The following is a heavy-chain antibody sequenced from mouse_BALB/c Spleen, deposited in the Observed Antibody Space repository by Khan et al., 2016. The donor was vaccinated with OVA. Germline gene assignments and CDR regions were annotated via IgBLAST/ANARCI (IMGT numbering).Heavy chain of an antibody. CDR1: GYTFTNYS. Sequence: QVQLKQSGAELVRPGTSVKMSCKASGYTFTNYSIGWVKQRPGQGLEWVGDINTGGGYTKYNEKVKGKATFTADTSSTTAYMQLSSLTSETDATYNCARRGAARATGGYFDYWGQGTTLTVSA. CDR3: ARRGAARATGGYFDY. CDR2: INTGGGYT. J-gene: IGHJ2*01. D-gene: IGHD3-1*01. V-gene: IGHV1-63*02.